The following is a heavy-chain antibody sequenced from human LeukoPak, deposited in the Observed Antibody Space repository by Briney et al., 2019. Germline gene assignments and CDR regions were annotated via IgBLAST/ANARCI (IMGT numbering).Heavy chain of an antibody. CDR2: MNPHSGNT. CDR1: GYTFTNYD. J-gene: IGHJ4*02. D-gene: IGHD2-21*02. Sequence: GSVKVSCKASGYTFTNYDINWVRQAPGQGLEWMGWMNPHSGNTDYAQKLQGRVTMTRNTSVSTAYMELSSLRSEDTALYYCARGNTGVTGWGQGTLVTVSS. V-gene: IGHV1-8*01. CDR3: ARGNTGVTG.